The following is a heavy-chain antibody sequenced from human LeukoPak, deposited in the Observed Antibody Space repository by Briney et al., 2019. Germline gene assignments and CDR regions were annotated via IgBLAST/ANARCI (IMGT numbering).Heavy chain of an antibody. V-gene: IGHV3-48*03. CDR2: ISSSGSTI. CDR1: GFTFSSYE. Sequence: GGSVRLSCAASGFTFSSYEMNWVRQAPGKGLEWVSYISSSGSTIYYADSVKGRFTISRDNAKNSLYLQMNSLRAEDTAVYYCAELGITMIGGVWGKGTTITISS. J-gene: IGHJ6*04. CDR3: AELGITMIGGV. D-gene: IGHD3-10*02.